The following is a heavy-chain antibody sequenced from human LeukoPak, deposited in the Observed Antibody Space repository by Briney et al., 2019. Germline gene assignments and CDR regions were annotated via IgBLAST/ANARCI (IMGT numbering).Heavy chain of an antibody. Sequence: SEALSLTCTVSGGSISSYYWSWIRQPPGKGLEWIGYIYYSGSTNYNPSLKSRVTISVDTSKNQFSLKLSSVTAADTAVYYRAKSRQLAKNYYFYYYMDVWGKGTTVTVSS. J-gene: IGHJ6*03. D-gene: IGHD6-13*01. V-gene: IGHV4-59*08. CDR3: AKSRQLAKNYYFYYYMDV. CDR1: GGSISSYY. CDR2: IYYSGST.